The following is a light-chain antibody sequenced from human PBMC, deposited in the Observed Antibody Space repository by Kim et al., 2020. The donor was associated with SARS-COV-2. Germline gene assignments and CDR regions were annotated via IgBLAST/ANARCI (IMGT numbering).Light chain of an antibody. J-gene: IGKJ2*01. V-gene: IGKV3-15*01. Sequence: VVMTQSPASLSVSPGERATLSCRASQPISSNLAWYQLKPGQAPRLLIYGASTRASGVPARFIGSGSGTEFTLTISSLQSEDFAVYYCQQHNIWPPLHTFGQGTKVDIK. CDR3: QQHNIWPPLHT. CDR2: GAS. CDR1: QPISSN.